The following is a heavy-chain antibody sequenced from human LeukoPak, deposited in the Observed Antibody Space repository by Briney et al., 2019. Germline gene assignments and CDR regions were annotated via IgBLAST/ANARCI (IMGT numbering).Heavy chain of an antibody. J-gene: IGHJ5*02. D-gene: IGHD3-3*01. V-gene: IGHV3-48*01. CDR1: GFTFSSYS. Sequence: GGSLRLSCAASGFTFSSYSMNWVRQAPGRGLEWVSYISSSSSTIYYADSVKGRFTISRDNAKNSLYLQMNSLRAEDTAVYYCAVFLEWLFIPWGQGTLVTVSS. CDR3: AVFLEWLFIP. CDR2: ISSSSSTI.